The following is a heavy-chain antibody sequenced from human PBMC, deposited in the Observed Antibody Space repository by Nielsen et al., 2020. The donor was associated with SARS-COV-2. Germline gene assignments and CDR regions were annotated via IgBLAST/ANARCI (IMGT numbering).Heavy chain of an antibody. D-gene: IGHD3-10*01. V-gene: IGHV3-74*01. CDR3: AKRSGSNSGWFDP. Sequence: WIRQPPGKGLVWVSRINSDGSFTSYADSVKGRFTISRDNSKNTLYLQMHSLGAGDTAVYYCAKRSGSNSGWFDPWGQGTLVTVSS. CDR2: INSDGSFT. J-gene: IGHJ5*02.